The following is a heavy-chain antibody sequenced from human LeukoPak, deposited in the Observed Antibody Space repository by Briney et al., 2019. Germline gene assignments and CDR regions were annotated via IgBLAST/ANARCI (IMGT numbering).Heavy chain of an antibody. CDR1: GGSISRYY. J-gene: IGHJ4*02. Sequence: RSSETLSLTCTVPGGSISRYYWHWLRQPPGKGLERFAYIYYSGNTNYNHSLKSRVILSVDTSKNQCSLNLTSVTAADTAVYYCARAMRIAARLQTIFDYWGQGTLVTVSS. CDR2: IYYSGNT. V-gene: IGHV4-59*08. CDR3: ARAMRIAARLQTIFDY. D-gene: IGHD6-6*01.